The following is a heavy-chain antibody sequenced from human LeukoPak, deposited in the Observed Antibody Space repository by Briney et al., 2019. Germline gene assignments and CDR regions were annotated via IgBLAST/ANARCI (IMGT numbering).Heavy chain of an antibody. CDR1: GYTFTSYY. CDR2: MNPNSGNT. D-gene: IGHD1-7*01. J-gene: IGHJ4*02. CDR3: ARRTTANDY. Sequence: ASVKVSCKASGYTFTSYYMHWVRQAPGQGLEWMGWMNPNSGNTGYAQKFQGRVTMTRNTSISTAYMELSSLRSEDTAVYYCARRTTANDYWGQGTLVTVSS. V-gene: IGHV1-8*02.